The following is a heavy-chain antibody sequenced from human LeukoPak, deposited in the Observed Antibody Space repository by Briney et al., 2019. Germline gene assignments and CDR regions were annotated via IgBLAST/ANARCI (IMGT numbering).Heavy chain of an antibody. V-gene: IGHV3-74*01. CDR2: INSDGSFA. CDR1: RFTFSNYW. CDR3: VRDDDRPDNGLDY. J-gene: IGHJ4*02. D-gene: IGHD3-22*01. Sequence: GGSLRLSCAASRFTFSNYWMHWVRQAPGKGLVWVSRINSDGSFATYTDSVKGRFTISRDNSKNTLYLQMNSLRAEDTAVYYCVRDDDRPDNGLDYWGQGTLVTVSS.